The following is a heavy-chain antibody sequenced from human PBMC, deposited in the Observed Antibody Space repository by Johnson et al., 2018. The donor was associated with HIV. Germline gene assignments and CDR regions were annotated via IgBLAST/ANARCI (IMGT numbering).Heavy chain of an antibody. J-gene: IGHJ3*02. CDR1: GFSFSDFS. Sequence: QVQLVESGGGVVQPGRSLRLSCAASGFSFSDFSMHWVRQAPGKGLEWVTVISNDGSNKYYADSVKGRFTISRDNSKNTLYLQMNSLKVEDTAVYYCARDKGSWFDDAFDIWGQGTMVTVSS. D-gene: IGHD6-13*01. CDR2: ISNDGSNK. CDR3: ARDKGSWFDDAFDI. V-gene: IGHV3-30*01.